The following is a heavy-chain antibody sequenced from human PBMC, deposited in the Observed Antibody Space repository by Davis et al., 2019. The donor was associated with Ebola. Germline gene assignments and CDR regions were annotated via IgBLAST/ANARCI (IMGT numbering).Heavy chain of an antibody. CDR3: ARGQGSGIWNWFDP. D-gene: IGHD2/OR15-2a*01. V-gene: IGHV3-33*05. J-gene: IGHJ5*02. CDR2: ISYDGSNK. CDR1: GFTFSSYG. Sequence: GGSLRLSCAASGFTFSSYGMHWVRQAPGKGLEWVAVISYDGSNKYYADSVKGRFTISRDNAKNSLYLQMNSLRDEDTAVYYCARGQGSGIWNWFDPWGQGTLVTVSS.